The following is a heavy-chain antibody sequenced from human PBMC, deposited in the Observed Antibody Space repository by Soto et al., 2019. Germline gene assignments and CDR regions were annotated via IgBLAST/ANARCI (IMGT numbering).Heavy chain of an antibody. V-gene: IGHV4-61*01. CDR3: ARVGVGAIGYAFDI. D-gene: IGHD1-26*01. CDR1: GGSVSSGSYY. CDR2: IYYSGST. Sequence: PSETLSLTCTVSGGSVSSGSYYWSWIRQPPGKGLEWIGYIYYSGSTNYNPSLKSRVTISVDTSKNQFSLKLSSVTAADTAVYYCARVGVGAIGYAFDIWGQGTMVTVSS. J-gene: IGHJ3*02.